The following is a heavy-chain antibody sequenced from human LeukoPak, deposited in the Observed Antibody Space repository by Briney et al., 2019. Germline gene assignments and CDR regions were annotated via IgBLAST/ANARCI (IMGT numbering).Heavy chain of an antibody. CDR3: ARHMTTVTASWFDP. CDR2: IYYSGST. V-gene: IGHV4-59*08. D-gene: IGHD4-17*01. Sequence: SGTLSLTCGVSGGSISSYYWSWIRQPPGKGLEWIGYIYYSGSTNYNPSLKSRVTISVDTSKNQFSLKLRSVTAADTAVYYCARHMTTVTASWFDPWGQGTLVTVSS. J-gene: IGHJ5*02. CDR1: GGSISSYY.